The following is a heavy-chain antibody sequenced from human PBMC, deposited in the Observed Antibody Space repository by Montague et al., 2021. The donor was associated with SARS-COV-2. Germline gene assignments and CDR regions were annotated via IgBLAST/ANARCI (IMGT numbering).Heavy chain of an antibody. Sequence: SETLSLTCAVYGGSFSGYFWTWVRQSPGKGLEWIGEIKHTGFTNYNPSLKSRDSLSMDTSKNQFSLRLTSMTAADTAVYYCARGKDDITVVLVVTSSSSYFDSWSRGTPVTVSS. V-gene: IGHV4-34*01. CDR2: IKHTGFT. D-gene: IGHD3-10*01. CDR3: ARGKDDITVVLVVTSSSSYFDS. J-gene: IGHJ4*02. CDR1: GGSFSGYF.